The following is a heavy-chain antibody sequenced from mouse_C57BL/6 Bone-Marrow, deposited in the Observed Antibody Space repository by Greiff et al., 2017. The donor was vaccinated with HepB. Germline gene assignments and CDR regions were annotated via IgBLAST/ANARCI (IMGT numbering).Heavy chain of an antibody. Sequence: VQLQQPGAELVKPGASVKLSCKASGYTFTSYGISWVKQRTGQGLEWIGEIYPRSGNTYYNEKFKGKATLTADKSSSTAYMELRSLTSEDSAVYFCARWLLLAYWGQGTLVTVSA. CDR1: GYTFTSYG. D-gene: IGHD2-3*01. V-gene: IGHV1-81*01. J-gene: IGHJ3*01. CDR3: ARWLLLAY. CDR2: IYPRSGNT.